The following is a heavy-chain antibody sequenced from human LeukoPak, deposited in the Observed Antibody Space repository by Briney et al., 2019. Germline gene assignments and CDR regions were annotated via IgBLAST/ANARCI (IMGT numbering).Heavy chain of an antibody. V-gene: IGHV1-18*01. D-gene: IGHD3-9*01. CDR1: GYTFTSYG. CDR2: ISAYNGNT. Sequence: GSVKLSCKASGYTFTSYGISWVRQAPGQGLEWMGWISAYNGNTNYAQKLQGRVNMTTNTSTTTAYMELRSLRSDDTAVYYCARGNAIIRYFDWSNNWFDPWGQGTLVTVSS. J-gene: IGHJ5*02. CDR3: ARGNAIIRYFDWSNNWFDP.